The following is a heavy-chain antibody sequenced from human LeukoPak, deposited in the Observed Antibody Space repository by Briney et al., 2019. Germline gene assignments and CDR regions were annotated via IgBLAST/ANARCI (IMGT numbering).Heavy chain of an antibody. D-gene: IGHD3-22*01. CDR2: IYYSGST. CDR1: GGSISSGGYY. V-gene: IGHV4-61*08. J-gene: IGHJ1*01. Sequence: PSETLSLTCTVSGGSISSGGYYWSWIRQPPGKGLEWIGYIYYSGSTNYNPSLKSRVTISVDTSKNQFSLKLSSVTAADTAVYYCARDDSSGYYQHWGQGTLVTVSS. CDR3: ARDDSSGYYQH.